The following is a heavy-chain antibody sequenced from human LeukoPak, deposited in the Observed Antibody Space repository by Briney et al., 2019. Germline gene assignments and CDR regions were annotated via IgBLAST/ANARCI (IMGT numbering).Heavy chain of an antibody. D-gene: IGHD6-19*01. V-gene: IGHV3-30*18. CDR3: AKAPTSNSSGWYNFDY. J-gene: IGHJ4*02. CDR2: ISYDGSNK. Sequence: GGSLRLSCAASGFTFSDYWMSWVRQAPGKGLEWVAVISYDGSNKYYADSVKGRFTISRDNSKNTLYLQMNSLRAEDTAVYYCAKAPTSNSSGWYNFDYWGQGTLVTVSS. CDR1: GFTFSDYW.